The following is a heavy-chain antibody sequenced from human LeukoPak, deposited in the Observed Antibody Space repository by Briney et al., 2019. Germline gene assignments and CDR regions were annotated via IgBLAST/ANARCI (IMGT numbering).Heavy chain of an antibody. CDR3: ASALSGSYRYFDY. CDR1: GFTFSSYG. D-gene: IGHD1-26*01. CDR2: IRYDGSNK. V-gene: IGHV3-30*02. Sequence: GGSLRLSCAASGFTFSSYGMHWVRQAPGKGLEWVAFIRYDGSNKYYADSVKGRFTISRDNSKNTLYLQMNSLRAEDTAVYYCASALSGSYRYFDYWGQGTLVTVSS. J-gene: IGHJ4*02.